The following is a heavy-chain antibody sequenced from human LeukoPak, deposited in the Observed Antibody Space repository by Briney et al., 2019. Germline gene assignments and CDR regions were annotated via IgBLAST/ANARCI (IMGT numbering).Heavy chain of an antibody. CDR2: IYTSGST. Sequence: SETLSLTCTVSGGSISSYYWSWIRQPPGKGLEWIGYIYTSGSTNYNPSLKSRVTISVDTSKNQFSLKLSSVTAADTAVYYCARSPPYDYDFWSGNYYYYYYMDVWGKGTTVTVSS. J-gene: IGHJ6*03. V-gene: IGHV4-4*09. D-gene: IGHD3-3*01. CDR1: GGSISSYY. CDR3: ARSPPYDYDFWSGNYYYYYYMDV.